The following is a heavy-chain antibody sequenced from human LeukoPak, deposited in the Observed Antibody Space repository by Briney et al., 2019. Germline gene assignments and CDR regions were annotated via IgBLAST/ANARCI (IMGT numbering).Heavy chain of an antibody. CDR1: GGSISSYY. J-gene: IGHJ3*02. Sequence: SETLSLTCTVSGGSISSYYWSWIRQPPGKGLEWIGYIYYSGSTNYNPSLKSRVTISVDSSKNQLSLKLSSVTAANTAVYYCARDLTGGGYGLSAFDIWGQGTMVTVSS. V-gene: IGHV4-59*01. D-gene: IGHD6-19*01. CDR3: ARDLTGGGYGLSAFDI. CDR2: IYYSGST.